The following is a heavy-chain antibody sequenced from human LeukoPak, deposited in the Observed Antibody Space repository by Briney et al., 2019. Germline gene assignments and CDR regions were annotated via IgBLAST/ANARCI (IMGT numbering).Heavy chain of an antibody. CDR1: GFTFSSYG. V-gene: IGHV3-30*18. Sequence: PGRSLRLSCAASGFTFSSYGMHWVRQAPGKGLEWVAVISYDGSNKYYADSVKGRFTISRDNTKNTLYLQMNSLRAEDTAVYYCAKERGCSGGSCYSAAFDIWGQGTMVTVSS. CDR3: AKERGCSGGSCYSAAFDI. CDR2: ISYDGSNK. D-gene: IGHD2-15*01. J-gene: IGHJ3*02.